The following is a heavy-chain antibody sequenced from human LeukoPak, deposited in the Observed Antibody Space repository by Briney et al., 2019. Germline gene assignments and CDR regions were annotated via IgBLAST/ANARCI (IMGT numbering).Heavy chain of an antibody. D-gene: IGHD3-9*01. CDR2: ICGSGGST. CDR3: AKDPRYVDWLFPFDP. J-gene: IGHJ5*02. CDR1: GFTFSSYA. Sequence: GGSLRLSCAASGFTFSSYAMSWVRQAPGKGLEWVSAICGSGGSTYYADSVKGRFTISRDNSKNTLYLHMNSLRAEDTAVYYCAKDPRYVDWLFPFDPWGQGTLVTVSS. V-gene: IGHV3-23*01.